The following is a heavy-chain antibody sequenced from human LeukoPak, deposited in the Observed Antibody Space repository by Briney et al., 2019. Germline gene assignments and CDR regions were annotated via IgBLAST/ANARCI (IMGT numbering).Heavy chain of an antibody. Sequence: GGSLRLSCAASGFTFSNYWMTCVRQAPGKGLEWVAHINQDGSEEPYMDSVKARFTISRDNAKNSLSLQMNSLRAEDTAVYYCVRDGGVSGYDLLDYWGQGTLVTVSS. V-gene: IGHV3-7*01. CDR2: INQDGSEE. CDR1: GFTFSNYW. CDR3: VRDGGVSGYDLLDY. D-gene: IGHD5-12*01. J-gene: IGHJ4*02.